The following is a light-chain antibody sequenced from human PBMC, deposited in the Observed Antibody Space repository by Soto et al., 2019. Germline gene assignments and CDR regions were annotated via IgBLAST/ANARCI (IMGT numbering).Light chain of an antibody. Sequence: QSALTQPRSVSGSPGQSVTISCTGTSSDVDGYNYVSWYQQHPGKAPKLMIYDVSKRPSGVPDRFSGSKSGNTASLTISGLQAEDEADYYCCSYAGSYTLVVFGGGTQLTVL. V-gene: IGLV2-11*01. CDR1: SSDVDGYNY. J-gene: IGLJ2*01. CDR2: DVS. CDR3: CSYAGSYTLVV.